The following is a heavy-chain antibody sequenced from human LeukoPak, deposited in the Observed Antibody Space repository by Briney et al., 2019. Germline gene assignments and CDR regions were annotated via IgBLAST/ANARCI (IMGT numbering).Heavy chain of an antibody. D-gene: IGHD3-22*01. J-gene: IGHJ4*02. CDR1: GVTFSNYG. V-gene: IGHV3-30*02. Sequence: GGSLRLSCVASGVTFSNYGMHWVRQAPGKGLEWVAFIDYDGRNAFYADSVKGRFTISRDNSKNTLYLQMNSLRPEDTAIYYCSIFEITLIVVLNSWGQGTLVTVSS. CDR3: SIFEITLIVVLNS. CDR2: IDYDGRNA.